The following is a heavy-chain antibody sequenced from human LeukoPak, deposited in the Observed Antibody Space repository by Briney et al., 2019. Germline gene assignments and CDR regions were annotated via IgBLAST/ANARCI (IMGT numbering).Heavy chain of an antibody. Sequence: GGSLRLSCAASGFTFSTYWMTWVRQAPGKGLEWVGNIKGDGSEKYYVDSVKGRFTISRDNAKNSLYLQMNSLRAGDAAVYYCAKAPVTTCSGAYCYPFDYWSQGTLATVSS. CDR2: IKGDGSEK. CDR1: GFTFSTYW. D-gene: IGHD2-15*01. J-gene: IGHJ4*02. CDR3: AKAPVTTCSGAYCYPFDY. V-gene: IGHV3-7*03.